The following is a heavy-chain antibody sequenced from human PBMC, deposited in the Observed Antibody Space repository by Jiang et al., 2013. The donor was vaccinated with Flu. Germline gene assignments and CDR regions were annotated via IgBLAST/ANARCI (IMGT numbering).Heavy chain of an antibody. CDR3: ARRNGDYESFDY. V-gene: IGHV5-10-1*01. J-gene: IGHJ4*02. CDR2: IYPSDSYT. D-gene: IGHD4-17*01. Sequence: PGESLKISCKGSGYSFANYWIAWVRQMPGKGLEWMGIIYPSDSYTNYSPSSQGHVTISADKSISTAYLQWSSLKASDTAMYYCARRNGDYESFDYWGQGTLVTVSS. CDR1: GYSFANYW.